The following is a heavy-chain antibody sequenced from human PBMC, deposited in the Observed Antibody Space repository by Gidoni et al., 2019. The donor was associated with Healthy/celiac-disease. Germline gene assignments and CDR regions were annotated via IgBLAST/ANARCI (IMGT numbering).Heavy chain of an antibody. CDR2: IIPIFGTA. J-gene: IGHJ4*02. V-gene: IGHV1-69*01. CDR1: GGTVSSYA. CDR3: ASPLGNYDSSGYYY. D-gene: IGHD3-22*01. Sequence: QVQLVQSGAEGKKPGSAVKVSCKAAGGTVSSYAISWVRQAPGQGLEWMGGIIPIFGTANYAPKFQGRVTITADESTSTAYMELSSLRSEDTAVYYCASPLGNYDSSGYYYWGQGTLVTVSS.